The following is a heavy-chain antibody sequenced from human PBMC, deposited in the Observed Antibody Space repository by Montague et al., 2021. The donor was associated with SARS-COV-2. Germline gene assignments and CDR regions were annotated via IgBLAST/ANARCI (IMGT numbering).Heavy chain of an antibody. J-gene: IGHJ2*01. V-gene: IGHV4-34*01. CDR3: ARGTGQHITIFEIVVNYWHCDI. D-gene: IGHD2/OR15-2a*01. CDR2: INHNGRT. Sequence: SETLSLTCAIYGGSFSDYYWGWIRQPPGKGLEWIADINHNGRTKYNPSLRSRVTISVDTSKNQFSLRLSSVTAADTAMYYCARGTGQHITIFEIVVNYWHCDIWGRGTLVTVSS. CDR1: GGSFSDYY.